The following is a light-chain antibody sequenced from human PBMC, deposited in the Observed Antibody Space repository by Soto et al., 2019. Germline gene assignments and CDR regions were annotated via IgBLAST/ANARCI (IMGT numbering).Light chain of an antibody. J-gene: IGKJ1*01. V-gene: IGKV1-5*03. Sequence: DIQMTQSPSTLSASVGDRVTITCRASQSISSWLAWYQQKPGKAPKLLIYKASSLESGVPSRFSGSGSGTEFTLTISSLQPDDFATYYCQQYTSYWTSGQGTKVEIK. CDR1: QSISSW. CDR2: KAS. CDR3: QQYTSYWT.